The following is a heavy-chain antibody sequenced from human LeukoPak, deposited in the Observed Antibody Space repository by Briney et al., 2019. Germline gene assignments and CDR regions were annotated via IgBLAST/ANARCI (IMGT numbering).Heavy chain of an antibody. Sequence: QPGGSLRLSCAASGFTVSDNYTSWVRQAPGKGLVWVSRIFRDDSSISYADSVRGRFTISRDNAKNSLYLQMNSLRAEDTAMYYCARGKIWFGEEDTNFDYWGQGTLVTVSS. CDR1: GFTVSDNY. D-gene: IGHD3-10*01. CDR2: IFRDDSSI. J-gene: IGHJ4*02. CDR3: ARGKIWFGEEDTNFDY. V-gene: IGHV3-74*03.